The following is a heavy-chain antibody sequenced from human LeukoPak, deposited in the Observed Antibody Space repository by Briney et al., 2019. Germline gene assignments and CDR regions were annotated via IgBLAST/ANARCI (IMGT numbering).Heavy chain of an antibody. CDR2: IWNDGKTK. CDR3: ARPLWDYGKIVF. Sequence: PGGSLRLSCAASGFTFTTYGMHWVRQAPGKGLEWVAGIWNDGKTKYYADSVKGRFTISRDTSTNTLYLQMNSLRTDDTAIYYCARPLWDYGKIVFWGQGTLVTVSS. CDR1: GFTFTTYG. V-gene: IGHV3-33*01. D-gene: IGHD4-17*01. J-gene: IGHJ4*02.